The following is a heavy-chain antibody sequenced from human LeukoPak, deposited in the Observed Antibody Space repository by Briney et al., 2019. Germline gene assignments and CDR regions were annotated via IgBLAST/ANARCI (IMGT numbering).Heavy chain of an antibody. D-gene: IGHD3-22*01. CDR1: QFTFTTYW. J-gene: IGHJ3*02. V-gene: IGHV3-7*01. CDR3: ARDRPYYYDTKQAFDI. Sequence: PGGSLRLSCAASQFTFTTYWMSWVRQAPGKGLEWVANINQDGTEKYYVDSVKGRFTISRDNAQNTLYLQMNSLRAEDTAVYYCARDRPYYYDTKQAFDIWGQGTMVTVSS. CDR2: INQDGTEK.